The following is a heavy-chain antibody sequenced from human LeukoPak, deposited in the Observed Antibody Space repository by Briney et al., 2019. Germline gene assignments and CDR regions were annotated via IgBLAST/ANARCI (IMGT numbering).Heavy chain of an antibody. CDR2: INPSGGST. CDR3: ARVGVEMAFDY. Sequence: ASVKVSCKASGYSFTSYYMHWVRQAPGQGLEWMGIINPSGGSTSYAQKFQGRVTMTRDTSTSTVYMELSSLRSEDTAVYYCARVGVEMAFDYWGQGTLVTVSS. J-gene: IGHJ4*02. D-gene: IGHD5-24*01. CDR1: GYSFTSYY. V-gene: IGHV1-46*01.